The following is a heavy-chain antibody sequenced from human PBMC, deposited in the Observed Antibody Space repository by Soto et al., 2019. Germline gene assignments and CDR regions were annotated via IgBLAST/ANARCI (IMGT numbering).Heavy chain of an antibody. CDR1: GFTFDDYA. CDR3: AKGYNWNVKAFDI. J-gene: IGHJ3*02. V-gene: IGHV3-9*01. CDR2: ISWNSGSI. D-gene: IGHD1-1*01. Sequence: LRLSCAASGFTFDDYAMHWVRQAPGKGLEWVSGISWNSGSIGYADSVKGRFTISRDNAKNSLYLQMNSLRAEDTALYYCAKGYNWNVKAFDIWGQGTMVTVSS.